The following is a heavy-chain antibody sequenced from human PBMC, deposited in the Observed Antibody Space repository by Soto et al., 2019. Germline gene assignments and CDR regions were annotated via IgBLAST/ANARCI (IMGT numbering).Heavy chain of an antibody. V-gene: IGHV1-3*01. CDR2: INAGNGNT. CDR1: GYTFTSYA. Sequence: ASVKVSCKASGYTFTSYAMHWVRQAPGQRLEWMGWINAGNGNTKYPQKFQGRVTITRDTSASTAYMELSSLRSEDTAVYYCARGGRFLEWLLYPFDYWGQGTLVTVSS. CDR3: ARGGRFLEWLLYPFDY. D-gene: IGHD3-3*01. J-gene: IGHJ4*02.